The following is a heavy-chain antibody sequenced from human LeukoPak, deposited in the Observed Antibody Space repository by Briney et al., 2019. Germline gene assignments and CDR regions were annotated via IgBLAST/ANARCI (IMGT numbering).Heavy chain of an antibody. D-gene: IGHD3-10*01. CDR3: ARQTGSGLFSLP. Sequence: SETLSLTCTVTGDTISSSNCYWGWIRQPPGKGLEWIGSIYFSGGTYYNASLKSRVTISVDTSKNQFSLRLSSVTAADTAVYYCARQTGSGLFSLPGGQGTLVTVSS. J-gene: IGHJ4*02. CDR2: IYFSGGT. CDR1: GDTISSSNCY. V-gene: IGHV4-39*01.